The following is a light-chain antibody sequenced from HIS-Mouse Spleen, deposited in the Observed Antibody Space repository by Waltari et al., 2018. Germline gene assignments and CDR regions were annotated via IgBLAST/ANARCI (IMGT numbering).Light chain of an antibody. CDR3: SSYTSSSTLVV. V-gene: IGLV2-14*03. Sequence: QSALTQPASVSGSPGQSITISCTGTNSDVGGYNYVSWYQQHPGKAPKLMIYDVSNRPSGVSNRFSGSTSGNTASLTISGLQAEDEADYYCSSYTSSSTLVVFGGGTKLTVL. CDR1: NSDVGGYNY. J-gene: IGLJ2*01. CDR2: DVS.